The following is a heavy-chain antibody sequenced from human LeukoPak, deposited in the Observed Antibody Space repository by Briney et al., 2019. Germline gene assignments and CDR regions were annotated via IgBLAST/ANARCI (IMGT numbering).Heavy chain of an antibody. Sequence: SGGSLRLSCAASGFTFSSYGMHWVRQAPGKGLEWVAVISYDGSNKYYADSVKGRFTISRDNSKNTLYLQMNSLRAEDTAVYYCAKDRGYDLGPDYWGQGILVTVSS. D-gene: IGHD5-12*01. CDR1: GFTFSSYG. CDR2: ISYDGSNK. CDR3: AKDRGYDLGPDY. V-gene: IGHV3-30*18. J-gene: IGHJ4*02.